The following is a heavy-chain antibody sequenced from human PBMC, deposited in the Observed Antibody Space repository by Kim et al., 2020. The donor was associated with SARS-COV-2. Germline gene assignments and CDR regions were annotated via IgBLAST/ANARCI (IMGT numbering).Heavy chain of an antibody. J-gene: IGHJ4*02. CDR3: KNTGGGIMTYVGY. CDR2: ISGGST. V-gene: IGHV3-66*01. D-gene: IGHD3-16*01. Sequence: GGSLRLSCAASGFTVSSNEMSWVRQAPGKGLEWVSSISGGSTYYADSRKGRFTISRDNSKNTLHLQMNSLRAEDTAVYYCKNTGGGIMTYVGYWGQGTLVTVSS. CDR1: GFTVSSNE.